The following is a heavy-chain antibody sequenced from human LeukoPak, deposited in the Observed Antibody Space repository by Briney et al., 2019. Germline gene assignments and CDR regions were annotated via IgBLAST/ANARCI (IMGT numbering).Heavy chain of an antibody. CDR2: IYTSGST. CDR1: GGSISSYY. V-gene: IGHV4-4*07. J-gene: IGHJ6*03. CDR3: ARGGGAARDAYYYYYYMDV. Sequence: SETLSLTCTVSGGSISSYYWSWIRQPAGKGLEWIGRIYTSGSTNYNPSLKSRVTMSVDTSKNQFSLKLSSVTAADTAEYYCARGGGAARDAYYYYYYMDVWGKGTTVTVSS. D-gene: IGHD6-6*01.